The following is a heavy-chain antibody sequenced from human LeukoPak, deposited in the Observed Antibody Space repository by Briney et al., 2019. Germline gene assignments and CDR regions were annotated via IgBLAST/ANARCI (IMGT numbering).Heavy chain of an antibody. J-gene: IGHJ4*02. D-gene: IGHD3-10*01. CDR3: ARDAWQRGEFDY. CDR1: GYTFTGYY. Sequence: ASVKVSCKASGYTFTGYYMHWVRQAPGQGLEWMGWINPNSGGTNYAQKFQGRVTMTRDTSISTAYMELSRLRSDDTAVYYCARDAWQRGEFDYWGQETLATVSP. V-gene: IGHV1-2*02. CDR2: INPNSGGT.